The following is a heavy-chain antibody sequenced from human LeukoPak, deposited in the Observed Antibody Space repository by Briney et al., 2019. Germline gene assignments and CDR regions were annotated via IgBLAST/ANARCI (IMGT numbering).Heavy chain of an antibody. CDR2: IYHSGST. D-gene: IGHD3-10*01. V-gene: IGHV4-30-2*01. CDR1: GGSISSGGYS. Sequence: SETLSLTCAVSGGSISSGGYSWSWIRQPPGKGLEWIGYIYHSGSTYYNPSLKSRVTISVDRSKNQFSLKLSSVTAADTAVYYCARGRYYGSGSYYNVGVYYFDHWGQGTLVTVSS. J-gene: IGHJ4*02. CDR3: ARGRYYGSGSYYNVGVYYFDH.